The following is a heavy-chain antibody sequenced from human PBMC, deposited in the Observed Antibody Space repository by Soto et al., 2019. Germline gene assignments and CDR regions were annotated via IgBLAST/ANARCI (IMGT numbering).Heavy chain of an antibody. CDR3: AKVPYNWNAFFYAMDV. J-gene: IGHJ6*02. CDR1: GFIFSNYG. CDR2: ISYDGSNE. V-gene: IGHV3-30*18. Sequence: QVQLVESGGGVVQPGRSLRLSCTASGFIFSNYGMHWVRQAPGKGLEWVAVISYDGSNEYYADSVKGRFTISRDNSKNTLYLQVNSLRAEDTAVYYCAKVPYNWNAFFYAMDVWGQGTTVTVSS. D-gene: IGHD1-20*01.